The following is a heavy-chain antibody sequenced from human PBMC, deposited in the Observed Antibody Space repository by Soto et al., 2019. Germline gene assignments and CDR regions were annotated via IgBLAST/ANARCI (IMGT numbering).Heavy chain of an antibody. J-gene: IGHJ4*02. Sequence: EVQLVESGGGLVQPGGSLRLSCAASGFTLSSYEMNWVRQAPGKGLEWVSYISNSVSSIYYTDSVKGRFTISRDTAKNSLYLQMNSLRAEDTAVYYCERAGGSYWGFDCWGQGTLVTVAS. CDR2: ISNSVSSI. D-gene: IGHD1-26*01. CDR1: GFTLSSYE. V-gene: IGHV3-48*03. CDR3: ERAGGSYWGFDC.